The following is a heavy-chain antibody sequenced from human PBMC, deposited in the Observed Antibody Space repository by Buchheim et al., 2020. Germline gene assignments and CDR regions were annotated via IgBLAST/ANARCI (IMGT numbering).Heavy chain of an antibody. D-gene: IGHD3-10*01. Sequence: QLQLQESGPGLVKPSETLSLTCTVSGGSISSGDYYWSWIRQPPGKGLEWIGYIYYSGSTYYNPSLKSRVTISVGTSKNQFSLKLSSVTAADTAVYYCARGEGVIMDYYYYGMDVWGQGTT. CDR1: GGSISSGDYY. CDR3: ARGEGVIMDYYYYGMDV. CDR2: IYYSGST. J-gene: IGHJ6*02. V-gene: IGHV4-30-4*01.